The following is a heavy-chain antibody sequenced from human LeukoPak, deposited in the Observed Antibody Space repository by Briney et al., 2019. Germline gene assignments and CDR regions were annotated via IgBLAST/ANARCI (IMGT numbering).Heavy chain of an antibody. Sequence: GGSVRLSCAASGFPLRNDWMHWLGQAPGKGLVGGSRINEDGWTTAYAASVKGRFAISRDNAKHTLYLQMNSLRAEDAAVYYCARDVAGMDGYWGQGTLVTVSS. CDR1: GFPLRNDW. CDR3: ARDVAGMDGY. J-gene: IGHJ4*02. V-gene: IGHV3-74*01. D-gene: IGHD2-15*01. CDR2: INEDGWTT.